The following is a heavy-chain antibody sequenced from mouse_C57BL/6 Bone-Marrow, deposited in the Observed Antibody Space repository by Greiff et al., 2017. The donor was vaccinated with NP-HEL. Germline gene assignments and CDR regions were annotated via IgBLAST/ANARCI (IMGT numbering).Heavy chain of an antibody. CDR2: IDPSDNYT. Sequence: QVQLQQPGAELVMPGASVKLSCKASGYTFTSYWMHWVKQRPGQGLEWIGEIDPSDNYTNYNQKFKGKSTLTVDKSSSKAYMQLSSLTSEDSAVFYCARSDYYSNLHWYFDVWGTGTTVTVSS. J-gene: IGHJ1*03. V-gene: IGHV1-69*01. D-gene: IGHD2-5*01. CDR3: ARSDYYSNLHWYFDV. CDR1: GYTFTSYW.